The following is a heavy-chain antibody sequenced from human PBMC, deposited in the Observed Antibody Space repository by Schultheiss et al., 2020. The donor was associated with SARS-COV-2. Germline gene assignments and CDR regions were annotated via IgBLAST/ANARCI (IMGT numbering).Heavy chain of an antibody. CDR2: IYYSGST. CDR1: GGSISSYY. Sequence: GSLRLSCTVSGGSISSYYWSWIRQPPGKGLEWIGYIYYSGSTNYNPSLKSRVTISVDTSKNQFSLKLSSVTAADTAVYYCARERLASEAFDIWGQGTMVTVSS. V-gene: IGHV4-59*12. J-gene: IGHJ3*02. D-gene: IGHD6-25*01. CDR3: ARERLASEAFDI.